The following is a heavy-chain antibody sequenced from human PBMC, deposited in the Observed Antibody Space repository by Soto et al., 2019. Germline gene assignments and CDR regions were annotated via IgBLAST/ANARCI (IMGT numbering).Heavy chain of an antibody. CDR3: ARGVYDYWSGYYAGSGLDV. CDR2: IYYSGNT. J-gene: IGHJ6*02. CDR1: GDSMSPFY. V-gene: IGHV4-59*13. D-gene: IGHD3-3*01. Sequence: QVPLQESGPGLVKPSETLSLTCTVSGDSMSPFYWNWIRQSPGKGLEWIGYIYYSGNTNYNPYLKSRVAISVDTSKTQFYLKLSSVTAADTAVYYCARGVYDYWSGYYAGSGLDVWGQGTTVTVSS.